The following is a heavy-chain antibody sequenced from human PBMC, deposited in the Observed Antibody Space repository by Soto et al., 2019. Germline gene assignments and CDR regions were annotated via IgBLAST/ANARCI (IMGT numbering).Heavy chain of an antibody. CDR1: GFNFTRYS. CDR3: SRKSDGLTSNFDH. Sequence: PGGSLRLSCAASGFNFTRYSMNWVRQAPGKGLEWVSSISSTTNYIYYAASMKGRFTVSRDNDKNSVYLEMNSLSAEEKAVYYCSRKSDGLTSNFDHWGPGSLVT. V-gene: IGHV3-21*01. CDR2: ISSTTNYI. J-gene: IGHJ4*02.